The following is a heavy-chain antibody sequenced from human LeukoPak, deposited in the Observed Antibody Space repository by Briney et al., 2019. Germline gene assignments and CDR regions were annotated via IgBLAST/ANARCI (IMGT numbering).Heavy chain of an antibody. Sequence: SGTLSLTCAVSGGSTSSSNWWSWVRQPPGKGLEWIGEIYHSGSTNYNPSLKSRVTISVDTSKNQFSLKLSSVTAADTAVYYCATLYYGDYEDYWGQGTLVTVSS. CDR2: IYHSGST. J-gene: IGHJ4*02. V-gene: IGHV4-4*02. D-gene: IGHD4-17*01. CDR1: GGSTSSSNW. CDR3: ATLYYGDYEDY.